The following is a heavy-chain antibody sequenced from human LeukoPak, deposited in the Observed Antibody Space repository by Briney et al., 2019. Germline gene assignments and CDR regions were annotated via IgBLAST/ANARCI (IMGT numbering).Heavy chain of an antibody. J-gene: IGHJ4*02. D-gene: IGHD3-22*01. CDR2: IYHTGNT. CDR3: ATETYYDSSGPHFDY. V-gene: IGHV4-4*02. CDR1: GGSIRSSNW. Sequence: SGTLSLTCAVSGGSIRSSNWWSWVRQPPGKGLEWIGEIYHTGNTNYNPSLKSRVTISVDKSKNQFSLKLSSVTAADTVMYYCATETYYDSSGPHFDYWGQGTLVTVSS.